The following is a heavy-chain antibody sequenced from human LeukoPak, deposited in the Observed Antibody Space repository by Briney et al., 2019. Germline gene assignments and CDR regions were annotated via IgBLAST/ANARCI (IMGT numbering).Heavy chain of an antibody. D-gene: IGHD1-1*01. CDR3: GGDRHWNQGNFDY. J-gene: IGHJ4*02. Sequence: ASVKVSCKAFRYTITGYYIHWVRQAPGQGLEWMGWINPNNGGTNSAQKFQGRVTMTRDTSIGTAYMELNRLTYDDTAVYYCGGDRHWNQGNFDYWGQGTLVAVSS. CDR2: INPNNGGT. V-gene: IGHV1-2*02. CDR1: RYTITGYY.